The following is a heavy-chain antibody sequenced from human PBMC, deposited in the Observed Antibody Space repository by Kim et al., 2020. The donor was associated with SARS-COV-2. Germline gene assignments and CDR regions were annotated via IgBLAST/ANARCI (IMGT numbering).Heavy chain of an antibody. V-gene: IGHV3-48*03. J-gene: IGHJ6*02. Sequence: GGSLRLSCAASGFTFNNYDMIWVRQAPGKGLEWVSFISSGGSSIYYADSVKGRFIISRDNDNDFLYLQMNSLRAEDTGVYYCARPGYDYYGMDVWGQGTTVTVSS. CDR1: GFTFNNYD. CDR3: ARPGYDYYGMDV. CDR2: ISSGGSSI.